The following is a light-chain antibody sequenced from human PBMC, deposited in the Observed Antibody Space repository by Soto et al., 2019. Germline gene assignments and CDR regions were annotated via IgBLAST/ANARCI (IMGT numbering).Light chain of an antibody. CDR3: QQSYSSPWT. CDR2: GAS. Sequence: DIQMTQSPSSLSASIVDRVTITCRASQSISTHLNWYQQKPGKVPKVLVYGASSLPSGVPSRFSGRGSGTDFTLTLSSLQPEDFATYYCQQSYSSPWTFGQGTKVEIK. J-gene: IGKJ1*01. V-gene: IGKV1-39*01. CDR1: QSISTH.